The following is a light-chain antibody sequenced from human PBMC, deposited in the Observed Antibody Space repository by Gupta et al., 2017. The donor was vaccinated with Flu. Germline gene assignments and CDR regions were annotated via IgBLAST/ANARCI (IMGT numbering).Light chain of an antibody. CDR3: SSYSNSATAHV. Sequence: SSDVGGYDFVSWYQQHPGKAPKLMISDVSNRPSGVSNRFSGSKSGNTASLTISGLQSEDEADYYCSSYSNSATAHVFGSGTKVTVL. CDR2: DVS. CDR1: SSDVGGYDF. J-gene: IGLJ1*01. V-gene: IGLV2-14*04.